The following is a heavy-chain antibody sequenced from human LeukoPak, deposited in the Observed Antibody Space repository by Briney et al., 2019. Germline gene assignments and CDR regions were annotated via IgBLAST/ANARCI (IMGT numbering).Heavy chain of an antibody. CDR1: GGTFSSYA. CDR2: IIPIFGTA. V-gene: IGHV1-69*05. D-gene: IGHD3-22*01. CDR3: ARASYYNDSSGYNYYYYMDV. Sequence: SVKVSCKAPGGTFSSYAISWVRQAPGQGLEWMGRIIPIFGTANYAQKFQGRVTITTDESTSTAYMELSSLRSEDTAVYYCARASYYNDSSGYNYYYYMDVWGKGTTVTVSS. J-gene: IGHJ6*03.